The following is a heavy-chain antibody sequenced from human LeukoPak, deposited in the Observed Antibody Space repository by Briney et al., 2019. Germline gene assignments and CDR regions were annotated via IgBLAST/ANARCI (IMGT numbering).Heavy chain of an antibody. CDR3: ARESDAFDV. V-gene: IGHV4-39*07. J-gene: IGHJ3*01. Sequence: SGTLSLTCTVSGGSISSSSYYWGRIRQPPGKGLECIGSISYSGSTYYNSSLKSRVTISVDTSKNQFSLKLTSVTAADTAVYYCARESDAFDVWGQGTMVTVSS. CDR1: GGSISSSSYY. CDR2: ISYSGST.